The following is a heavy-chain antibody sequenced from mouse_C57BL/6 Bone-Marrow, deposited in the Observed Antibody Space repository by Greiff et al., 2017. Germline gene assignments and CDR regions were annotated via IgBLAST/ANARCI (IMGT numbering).Heavy chain of an antibody. J-gene: IGHJ4*01. D-gene: IGHD2-5*01. CDR2: IHPSDSDT. CDR3: ALYYSNPYAMDY. Sequence: VQLQQPGAELVKPGASVKVSCKPFGNTFTSYWMHWVKRRPGQGLEWIGRIHPSDSDTNYNQKFKGKATLTVDKSSSTAYMQLSSLTSEDSAVYYCALYYSNPYAMDYWGQGTSVTVSS. CDR1: GNTFTSYW. V-gene: IGHV1-74*01.